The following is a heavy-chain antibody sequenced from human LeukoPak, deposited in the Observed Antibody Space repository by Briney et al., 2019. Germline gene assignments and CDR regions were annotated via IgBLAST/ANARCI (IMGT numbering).Heavy chain of an antibody. V-gene: IGHV3-30*02. CDR2: IRYDGSNK. D-gene: IGHD4-17*01. J-gene: IGHJ4*02. CDR3: AKDKGATVTTFDY. Sequence: GGSLRLSCAASGFTFSSYGMHWVRQAPGKGLEWVAFIRYDGSNKYYADSVKGRFTISRGNSKNTLYLQMNSLRAEDTAVYYCAKDKGATVTTFDYWGQGTLVTVSS. CDR1: GFTFSSYG.